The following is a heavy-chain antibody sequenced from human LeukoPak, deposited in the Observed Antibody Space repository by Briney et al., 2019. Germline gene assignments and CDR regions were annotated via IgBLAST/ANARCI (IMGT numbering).Heavy chain of an antibody. V-gene: IGHV4-38-2*02. CDR2: IYHSGST. CDR3: ARDPGRIAVAGS. CDR1: GYSISSGYY. J-gene: IGHJ5*02. D-gene: IGHD6-19*01. Sequence: PSETLSLTCAVSGYSISSGYYWGWIPQPPGKGLEWIGSIYHSGSTYYNPSLKSRVTISVDTSKNQFSLKLSSVTAADTAVYYCARDPGRIAVAGSWGQGTLVTVSS.